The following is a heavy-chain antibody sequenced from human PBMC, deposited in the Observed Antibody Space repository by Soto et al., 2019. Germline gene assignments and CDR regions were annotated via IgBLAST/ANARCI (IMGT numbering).Heavy chain of an antibody. CDR3: AREVIDCSSTSCYSVWLDP. J-gene: IGHJ5*02. CDR2: INHSGVT. Sequence: PSETLSLTCTVYGGSFGSYYWSWIRQSPGKGLEWIGDINHSGVTNYNPSLKSRVTISIDTSKNQFSLRLTSMTAADTAVYYCAREVIDCSSTSCYSVWLDPWGQGTLVTVS. CDR1: GGSFGSYY. V-gene: IGHV4-34*01. D-gene: IGHD2-2*02.